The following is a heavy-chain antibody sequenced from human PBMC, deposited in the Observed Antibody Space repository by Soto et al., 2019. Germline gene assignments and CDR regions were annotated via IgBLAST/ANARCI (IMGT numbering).Heavy chain of an antibody. CDR2: INPILGTA. CDR1: GGTFSSYT. D-gene: IGHD2-15*01. J-gene: IGHJ5*02. Sequence: QVQLVQSGAEVKKPGSSVKVSCKASGGTFSSYTINWVRQAPGQGLAWMGRINPILGTANYAQKFQGRVTLTADESTSTAYMELSSLRAEDTAVYYCARSYCSGGTCFHDWFDPWGQGTLVTVSS. V-gene: IGHV1-69*01. CDR3: ARSYCSGGTCFHDWFDP.